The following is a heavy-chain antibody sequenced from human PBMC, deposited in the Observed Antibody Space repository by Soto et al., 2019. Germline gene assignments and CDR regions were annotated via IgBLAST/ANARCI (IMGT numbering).Heavy chain of an antibody. CDR1: GGTFSSYA. V-gene: IGHV1-69*01. CDR2: IIPIFGTA. D-gene: IGHD2-2*01. Sequence: QVQLVQSGAEVKKPGSSVKVSCKASGGTFSSYAISWVRQAPGQGLEWMGGIIPIFGTANYAQKFQGRVTITADESTSTAYMELSGLRSEDTAVYYCARDRIQDIVVVPAAMDVWGQGTTVTVSS. CDR3: ARDRIQDIVVVPAAMDV. J-gene: IGHJ6*02.